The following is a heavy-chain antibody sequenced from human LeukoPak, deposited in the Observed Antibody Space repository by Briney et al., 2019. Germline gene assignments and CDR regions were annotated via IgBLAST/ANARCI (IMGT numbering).Heavy chain of an antibody. CDR1: GFTFSNYR. J-gene: IGHJ6*03. Sequence: GGSLRLSCAASGFTFSNYRMNGGRHAPGKGLEWVSYISSSVSTIYYADSVKGRFTISRDNAKTSLYLQMNRLRAEDTAVYYCAKQGRARLRDYYYYMDVWGKGTTVTVSS. D-gene: IGHD5-24*01. CDR2: ISSSVSTI. V-gene: IGHV3-48*04. CDR3: AKQGRARLRDYYYYMDV.